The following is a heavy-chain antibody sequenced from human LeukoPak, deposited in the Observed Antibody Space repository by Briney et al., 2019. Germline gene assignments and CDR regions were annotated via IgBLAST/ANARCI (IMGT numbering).Heavy chain of an antibody. CDR2: MYYSGST. V-gene: IGHV4-30-4*01. Sequence: PSETLSLTFTVSGGSISSGDYYWSWIRQPPGKDLEWIAYMYYSGSTYYNPSLKSRVTMSADTSKNQLSLKLSSVTAADTAVYYCARPYYYDSRIDPWGQGILVTVSS. D-gene: IGHD3-22*01. CDR1: GGSISSGDYY. CDR3: ARPYYYDSRIDP. J-gene: IGHJ5*02.